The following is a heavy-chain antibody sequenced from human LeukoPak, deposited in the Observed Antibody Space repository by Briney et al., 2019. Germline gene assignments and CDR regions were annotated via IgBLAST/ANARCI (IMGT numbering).Heavy chain of an antibody. V-gene: IGHV3-53*01. CDR3: GTGTNWED. D-gene: IGHD1-7*01. CDR1: EFTVSNNY. Sequence: GGSLRLSCAAPEFTVSNNYMTWVRQAPGKGLEWVSTIYSTGDTSYADSAKGRFTISRAKSTNTLYLLMKSMRAEDTAVYYCGTGTNWEDWGQGTLVTVSS. J-gene: IGHJ4*02. CDR2: IYSTGDT.